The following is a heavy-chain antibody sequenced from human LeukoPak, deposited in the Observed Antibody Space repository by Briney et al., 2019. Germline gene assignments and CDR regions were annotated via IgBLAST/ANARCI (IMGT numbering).Heavy chain of an antibody. CDR2: ILYDGTMQ. V-gene: IGHV3-30*04. CDR3: ARDPRGPTGYDSSGRDTFDY. CDR1: DFTFSNYA. J-gene: IGHJ4*02. Sequence: GGSLRLSCAASDFTFSNYAMHWVRQAPGKGLEWVSVILYDGTMQYYADSLKGRFTTSRDNSQNTLYLQMRSLRVEDTAVYFCARDPRGPTGYDSSGRDTFDYWGQGTLVTVSS. D-gene: IGHD3-22*01.